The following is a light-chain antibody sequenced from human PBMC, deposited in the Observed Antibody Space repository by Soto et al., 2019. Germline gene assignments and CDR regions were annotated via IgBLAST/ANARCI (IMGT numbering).Light chain of an antibody. CDR1: QSVSSSY. CDR3: QQYGSSPRFT. CDR2: GAS. V-gene: IGKV3-20*01. J-gene: IGKJ3*01. Sequence: EIVLTQSPGTLSLSPGERATLSCRASQSVSSSYLAWYQQKPGQAPRLLIYGASSRATGIPDRFSGSGYGTDFILTISRLEPEDFAVYYCQQYGSSPRFTFGPGTKVDIK.